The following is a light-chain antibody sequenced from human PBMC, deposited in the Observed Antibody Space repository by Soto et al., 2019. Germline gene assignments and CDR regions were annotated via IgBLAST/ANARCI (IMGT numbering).Light chain of an antibody. J-gene: IGLJ3*02. CDR3: QTWGTGTLV. CDR2: LNSDGSH. V-gene: IGLV4-69*01. Sequence: QSVLTQSPSASASLGASVKLTCALSSGHSSYAIAWHQQQPEKGPRALMKLNSDGSHTRGDGIPDRFSGSSSGAERYLTISSLQSEDEADSYCQTWGTGTLVFGGGTKLTVL. CDR1: SGHSSYA.